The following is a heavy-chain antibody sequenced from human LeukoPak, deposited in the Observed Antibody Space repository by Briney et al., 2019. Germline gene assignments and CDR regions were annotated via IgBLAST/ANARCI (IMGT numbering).Heavy chain of an antibody. D-gene: IGHD2-2*01. V-gene: IGHV3-33*01. CDR1: GFTFSSYG. Sequence: PGRSLRLSCAASGFTFSSYGMHWVRQAPGKGLEWVAVIWYDGGNKYYADSVKGRFTISRDNSKNTLYLQMNSLRAEDTAVYYCARDPNPLVVVPAAIDYWGQGTLVTVSS. CDR3: ARDPNPLVVVPAAIDY. J-gene: IGHJ4*02. CDR2: IWYDGGNK.